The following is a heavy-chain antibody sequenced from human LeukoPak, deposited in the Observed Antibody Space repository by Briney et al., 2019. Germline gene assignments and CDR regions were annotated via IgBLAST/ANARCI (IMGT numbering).Heavy chain of an antibody. Sequence: PSETLSLTCTVSGGSISSSSYYWGWSRQPPGKGLEWIGSFYYRGRTYYNPSLKSRVTISVDTSKNQFSLKLSSVTAADTAVYYCARRIQLWLHAFDIWGQGTMVTVSS. CDR3: ARRIQLWLHAFDI. CDR2: FYYRGRT. J-gene: IGHJ3*02. CDR1: GGSISSSSYY. V-gene: IGHV4-39*01. D-gene: IGHD5-18*01.